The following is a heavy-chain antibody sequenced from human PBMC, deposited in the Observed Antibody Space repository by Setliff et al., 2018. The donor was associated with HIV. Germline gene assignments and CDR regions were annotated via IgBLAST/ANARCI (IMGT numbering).Heavy chain of an antibody. V-gene: IGHV1-69*10. CDR1: GGTFSSYA. Sequence: ASVKVSCKASGGTFSSYAISWVRQAPGQGLEWMGGIFPILGIANYAQRFQGRVTITADKSTNTAYMDLNSLRAEDTAVYYCARDGPAAGTEDFDYWGQGTQVTVSS. J-gene: IGHJ4*02. CDR2: IFPILGIA. D-gene: IGHD6-13*01. CDR3: ARDGPAAGTEDFDY.